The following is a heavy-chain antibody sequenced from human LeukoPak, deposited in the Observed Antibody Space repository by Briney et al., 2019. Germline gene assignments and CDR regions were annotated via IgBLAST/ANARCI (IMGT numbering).Heavy chain of an antibody. Sequence: GGSLRLSCAASGFTFSSYAMSWVRQAPGKGLEWVSAISGSGGSTYYADSVKGRFTISRDNSKNTLYLQMNSLRAEDTAVYYCAKEGALGYCSSTSCEDTFDIWGQGTMVTVSS. J-gene: IGHJ3*02. CDR2: ISGSGGST. CDR1: GFTFSSYA. CDR3: AKEGALGYCSSTSCEDTFDI. D-gene: IGHD2-2*01. V-gene: IGHV3-23*01.